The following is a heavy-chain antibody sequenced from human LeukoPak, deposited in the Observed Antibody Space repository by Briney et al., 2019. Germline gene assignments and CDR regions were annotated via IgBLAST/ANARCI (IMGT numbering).Heavy chain of an antibody. CDR1: GFTFSSYN. J-gene: IGHJ4*02. CDR2: ISSSSSYI. D-gene: IGHD2-2*01. Sequence: PGGSLRLSCAASGFTFSSYNMNWVRQAPGKGLQWVSSISSSSSYIFYADSVKGRFTISRDNAKNSLYLLMNSLRAEDTAVYYCARKNAVEKRGIVVVPPAAPVDHWGQGTLVTVSS. V-gene: IGHV3-21*01. CDR3: ARKNAVEKRGIVVVPPAAPVDH.